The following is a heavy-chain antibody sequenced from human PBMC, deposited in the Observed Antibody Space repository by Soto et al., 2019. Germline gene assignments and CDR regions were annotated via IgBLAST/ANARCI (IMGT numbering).Heavy chain of an antibody. CDR1: GLTFTDYW. J-gene: IGHJ4*02. CDR3: ASDRFRGTYYLRGVTYFFEE. Sequence: PGGSLRLSCVTYGLTFTDYWMSWVRQAPGKGLEWVANIKQDESEKNYLGSVKGRFTISRDNAKNSLYLQMNSLRAEDTAVYYCASDRFRGTYYLRGVTYFFEEWGQGAPVTVSS. V-gene: IGHV3-7*03. CDR2: IKQDESEK. D-gene: IGHD1-26*01.